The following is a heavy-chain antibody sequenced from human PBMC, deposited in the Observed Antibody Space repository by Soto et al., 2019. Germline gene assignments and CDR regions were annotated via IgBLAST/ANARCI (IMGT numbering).Heavy chain of an antibody. V-gene: IGHV1-18*01. CDR3: AREDPRVAESRGEVDNS. Sequence: SVKVACKASGYTFTSSGISWVRQAPGQGLEWMGWISAYTGDTNYAQKFQGRVTMPTDSSTSTAYMELRSLRYDDTAVYYGAREDPRVAESRGEVDNSWG. CDR1: GYTFTSSG. D-gene: IGHD2-21*01. J-gene: IGHJ1*01. CDR2: ISAYTGDT.